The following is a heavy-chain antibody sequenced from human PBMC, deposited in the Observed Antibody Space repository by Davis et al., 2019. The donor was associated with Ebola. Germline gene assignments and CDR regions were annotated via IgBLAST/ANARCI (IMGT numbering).Heavy chain of an antibody. CDR3: AKGFHDFWSGALDY. Sequence: GGSLRLSCAASGITFSTYGMHWVRQAPGKGLEWVAVISYDGSDKYYTDSVKGRFTISRDNSKNLLYLQMNSLRGEDTAVYYCAKGFHDFWSGALDYWGQGALVTVSS. CDR2: ISYDGSDK. J-gene: IGHJ4*02. D-gene: IGHD3-3*01. V-gene: IGHV3-33*05. CDR1: GITFSTYG.